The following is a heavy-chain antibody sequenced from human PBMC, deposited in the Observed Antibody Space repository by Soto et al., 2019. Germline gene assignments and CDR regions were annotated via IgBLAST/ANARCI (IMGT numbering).Heavy chain of an antibody. CDR2: IYHSGST. Sequence: SETRSLTCAVSGVSISSSNWWSWVRQPPGKGLEWIGEIYHSGSTNYNPSLKSRVTISVDKSKNQFSLKLSSVTAADTAVYYCARRGIAAAATGNYGFDIWGQGIMVTV. CDR1: GVSISSSNW. J-gene: IGHJ3*02. D-gene: IGHD6-13*01. CDR3: ARRGIAAAATGNYGFDI. V-gene: IGHV4-4*02.